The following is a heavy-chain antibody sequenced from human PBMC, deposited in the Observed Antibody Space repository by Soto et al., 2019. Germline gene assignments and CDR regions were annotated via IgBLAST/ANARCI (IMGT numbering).Heavy chain of an antibody. V-gene: IGHV4-59*08. D-gene: IGHD3-10*01. J-gene: IGHJ5*02. CDR1: GGSISRYY. CDR2: IYYSGST. Sequence: PSETLSLTCTVSGGSISRYYWSWIRQPPGKGLEWIGYIYYSGSTNYNPSLKSRVTISVDTSKNQFSLKLSSVTAADTAVYYCARLLWFGELLYSPWFDPWGQGTLVTVSS. CDR3: ARLLWFGELLYSPWFDP.